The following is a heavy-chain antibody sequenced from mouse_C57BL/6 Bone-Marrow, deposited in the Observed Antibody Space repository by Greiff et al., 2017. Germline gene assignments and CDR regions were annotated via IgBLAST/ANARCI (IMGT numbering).Heavy chain of an antibody. D-gene: IGHD1-3*01. Sequence: QVQLKQSGAELVRPGASVKMSCKASGYTFTSYTMHWVKQRPGKGLEWIGYINPSSGYTKYNQKFKDKATLTADKSSSTDYMQLSSLTSEDSAVYYCARLVLLKGYWGQGTTLTVTS. J-gene: IGHJ2*01. CDR1: GYTFTSYT. V-gene: IGHV1-4*01. CDR3: ARLVLLKGY. CDR2: INPSSGYT.